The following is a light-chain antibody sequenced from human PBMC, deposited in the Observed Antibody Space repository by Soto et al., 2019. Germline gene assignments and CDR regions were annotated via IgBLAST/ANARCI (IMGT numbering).Light chain of an antibody. Sequence: QSVLTQPPSVSGAPGLRVTISCTGSSSNIGAGCDVQWYQQLPGSAPKLLIYVSTDRASGVPDRFPGSKSGTSASLTITGLQAEDEADYYCQSYDRSLSVVFGGGTKLTVL. J-gene: IGLJ2*01. CDR2: VST. CDR1: SSNIGAGCD. CDR3: QSYDRSLSVV. V-gene: IGLV1-40*01.